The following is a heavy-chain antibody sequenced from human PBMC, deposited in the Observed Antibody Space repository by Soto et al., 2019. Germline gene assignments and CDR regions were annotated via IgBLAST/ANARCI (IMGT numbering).Heavy chain of an antibody. Sequence: KEMGWIGYIYYSGSTNYNPSLKSRVTISVDTSKNQFSLELSSVTAADTAVYYCAGNGLWLAHWGQGTLVTVS. J-gene: IGHJ1*01. V-gene: IGHV4-59*01. CDR2: IYYSGST. CDR3: AGNGLWLAH. D-gene: IGHD6-19*01.